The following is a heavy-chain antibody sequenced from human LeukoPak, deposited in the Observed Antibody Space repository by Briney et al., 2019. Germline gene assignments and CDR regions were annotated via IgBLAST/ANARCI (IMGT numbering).Heavy chain of an antibody. CDR3: ARVLGVRFDP. J-gene: IGHJ5*02. CDR2: TYSGGST. D-gene: IGHD2-8*01. Sequence: GGSLRLSCAAFGFTVSSNYMSWVRQAPGKGLEWVSVTYSGGSTYYADSVKGRFTISRDNSKNTLYLQMNSLRAEDTAVYYCARVLGVRFDPWGQGTLVTVSS. V-gene: IGHV3-53*01. CDR1: GFTVSSNY.